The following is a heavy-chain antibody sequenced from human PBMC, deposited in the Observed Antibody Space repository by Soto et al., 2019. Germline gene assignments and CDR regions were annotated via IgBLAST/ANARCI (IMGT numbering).Heavy chain of an antibody. Sequence: EVQLLESGGGLVQPGGSLRLSCAASGFTFSSYAMTWVRQAPGKGLEWVSAISGSGGSTYYAGSVKGRFTISRDNSRNTLYLQMNSLRAEDTAIYYCVKDLWGGGLVIAATYGYWGQGTLVTVSS. CDR3: VKDLWGGGLVIAATYGY. CDR2: ISGSGGST. V-gene: IGHV3-23*01. CDR1: GFTFSSYA. D-gene: IGHD2-15*01. J-gene: IGHJ4*02.